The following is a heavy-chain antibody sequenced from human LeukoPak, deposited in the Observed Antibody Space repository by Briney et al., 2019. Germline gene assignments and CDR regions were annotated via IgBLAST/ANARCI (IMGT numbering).Heavy chain of an antibody. D-gene: IGHD6-19*01. J-gene: IGHJ5*02. Sequence: PSEILSLTCTVSGGSISSYYWSWIRQPAGKGLEWIGRIYASGSTNYNPSLKSRVTMSVDTSKNQFSLKLSSVTAADTAVYYCARDGFGAVAATEWASFDPWGQGTLVTVSS. CDR3: ARDGFGAVAATEWASFDP. CDR2: IYASGST. CDR1: GGSISSYY. V-gene: IGHV4-4*07.